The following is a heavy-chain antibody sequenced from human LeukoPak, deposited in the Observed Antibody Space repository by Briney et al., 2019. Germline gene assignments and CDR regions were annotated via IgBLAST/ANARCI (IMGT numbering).Heavy chain of an antibody. Sequence: ASVKVSCKASGYTFTGYYMHWVRQAPGQGLEWMGWINPNSGGTNYAQKFQGRVTMTRDTSISTAYMELSRLRSEDMAVYYCARDNWNYGGAFDIWGQGTMVTVSS. D-gene: IGHD1-7*01. J-gene: IGHJ3*02. V-gene: IGHV1-2*02. CDR3: ARDNWNYGGAFDI. CDR2: INPNSGGT. CDR1: GYTFTGYY.